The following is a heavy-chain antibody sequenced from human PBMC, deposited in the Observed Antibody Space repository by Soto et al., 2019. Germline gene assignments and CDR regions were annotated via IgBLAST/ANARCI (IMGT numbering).Heavy chain of an antibody. J-gene: IGHJ6*03. V-gene: IGHV1-8*01. CDR1: GYTFTSYD. CDR3: ARDFNNIVVVPAAHYYYYYMDV. Sequence: QVQLVQSGAEVKKPGASVKVSCKASGYTFTSYDINWVRQATGQGLEWMGWMNPNSGNTGYAQKFQGRVTMTRNTSISTAYMELSSLRSEDTAVYYCARDFNNIVVVPAAHYYYYYMDVWGKGTTVTVSS. CDR2: MNPNSGNT. D-gene: IGHD2-2*01.